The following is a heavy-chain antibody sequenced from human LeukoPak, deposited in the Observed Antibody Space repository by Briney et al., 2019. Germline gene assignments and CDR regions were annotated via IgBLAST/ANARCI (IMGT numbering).Heavy chain of an antibody. CDR2: IWDDGSNK. D-gene: IGHD2-15*01. CDR3: ARDATPHVVVPLIAFDI. J-gene: IGHJ3*02. CDR1: GFTFSSYG. V-gene: IGHV3-33*01. Sequence: GGSLRLSCAASGFTFSSYGMHWVRQAPGKGLEWVAVIWDDGSNKYYADSVKGRFTISRDNSKNTLYLQMNSLRAEDTAVYYCARDATPHVVVPLIAFDIWGQGTMVTVSS.